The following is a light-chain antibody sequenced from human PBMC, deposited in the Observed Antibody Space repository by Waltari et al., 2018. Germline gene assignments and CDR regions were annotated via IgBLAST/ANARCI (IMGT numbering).Light chain of an antibody. CDR1: TVELKN. CDR3: QVWDSNTGV. J-gene: IGLJ2*01. CDR2: RDS. Sequence: SYELTQPLPVSAALGQTAKITCRGITVELKNVHWYQQKPGQAPVLVIQRDSNRPSGIPERFSGSNSGNTATLIISRAQVGDEADYYCQVWDSNTGVFGGGTKLTVL. V-gene: IGLV3-9*01.